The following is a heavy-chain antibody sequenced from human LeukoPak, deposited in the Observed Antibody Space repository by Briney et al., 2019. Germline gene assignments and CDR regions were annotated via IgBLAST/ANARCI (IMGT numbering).Heavy chain of an antibody. CDR1: VGSISSSSYY. CDR3: VSSLVGGRGCPFCYMDV. J-gene: IGHJ6*03. CDR2: IYFTGST. Sequence: PSATLSLTCPVSVGSISSSSYYWGWIRQPPGKGLEWIGSIYFTGSTYYTPSLKSRVTISEDSSKNQFSLKLSSVTAADTAVYYCVSSLVGGRGCPFCYMDVWGKGTTVTVSS. D-gene: IGHD6-19*01. V-gene: IGHV4-39*07.